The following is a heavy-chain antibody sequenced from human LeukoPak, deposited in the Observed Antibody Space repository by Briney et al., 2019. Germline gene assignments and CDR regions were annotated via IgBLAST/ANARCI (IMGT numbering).Heavy chain of an antibody. Sequence: GGSLRLSCAASGFTFSSYGMHWVRQAPGKGLEWVAFIRYDGSNKYYADSVKGRFTISRDNSKNTLYLQMNSLRAEDTAVYYCAKDPNRYDSSIYYCAYWGQGTLVTVSS. CDR3: AKDPNRYDSSIYYCAY. J-gene: IGHJ4*02. CDR2: IRYDGSNK. D-gene: IGHD3-22*01. V-gene: IGHV3-30*02. CDR1: GFTFSSYG.